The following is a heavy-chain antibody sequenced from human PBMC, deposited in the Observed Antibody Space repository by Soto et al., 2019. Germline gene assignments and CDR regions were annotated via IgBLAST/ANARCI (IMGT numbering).Heavy chain of an antibody. V-gene: IGHV3-23*01. CDR1: GFTFINYA. CDR2: ISDTGGDS. CDR3: VRDLYRSATMPCLDH. D-gene: IGHD1-1*01. Sequence: PGGSLRLSCEASGFTFINYAMSWVRQAPGKGLEWVSSISDTGGDSYYADSMDGRFTVSRGNSKNTLYLQINSLRAEDTAVYYCVRDLYRSATMPCLDHWGQGALVTVSS. J-gene: IGHJ4*02.